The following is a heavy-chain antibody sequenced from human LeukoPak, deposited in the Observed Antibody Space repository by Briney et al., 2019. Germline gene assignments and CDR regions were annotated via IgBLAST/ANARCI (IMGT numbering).Heavy chain of an antibody. CDR2: IMPLFNTA. J-gene: IGHJ6*03. CDR3: ARVDRYHYYLDV. Sequence: GSSVKVSCKASGGIFSSYSITWVRQAPGQGLEWMGGIMPLFNTANYAQQFQGRVTITTDESTSTAYMELSSLRFEDMAMYYCARVDRYHYYLDVWGKGTTVTVSS. V-gene: IGHV1-69*05. CDR1: GGIFSSYS.